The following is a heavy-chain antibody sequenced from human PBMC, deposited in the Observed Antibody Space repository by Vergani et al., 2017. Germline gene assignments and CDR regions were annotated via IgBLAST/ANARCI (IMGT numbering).Heavy chain of an antibody. D-gene: IGHD6-13*01. CDR3: ARGSRAEGGSGPDK. CDR2: IFSSGTT. CDR1: GGSVRTSIGYY. V-gene: IGHV4-61*10. Sequence: QVRLQESGPGLVKPSETLSLTCSVSGGSVRTSIGYYWTWIRQPAGKTLEWIGEIFSSGTTNYNPSFKNRVTMSVDTSKNQFSLKLNSVTAADTAVYYCARGSRAEGGSGPDKWGQGTLVTVSS. J-gene: IGHJ4*02.